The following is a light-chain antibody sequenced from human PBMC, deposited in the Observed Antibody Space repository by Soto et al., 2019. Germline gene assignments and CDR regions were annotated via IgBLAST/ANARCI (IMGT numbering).Light chain of an antibody. J-gene: IGKJ1*01. CDR1: QSVSSNY. CDR2: GAS. V-gene: IGKV3-20*01. CDR3: QQYGSSQWT. Sequence: ESVVTQSPGTLSLSPGERATLSCRASQSVSSNYLAWYQHKPGQAPRLLIYGASSRGTVIPDRFSGSGSGTDFPLTISRLEPADFSVYYCQQYGSSQWTFGQGTKVEIK.